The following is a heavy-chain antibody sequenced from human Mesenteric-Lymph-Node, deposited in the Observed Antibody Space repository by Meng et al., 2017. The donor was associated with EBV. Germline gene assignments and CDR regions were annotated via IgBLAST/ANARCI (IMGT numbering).Heavy chain of an antibody. V-gene: IGHV1-18*01. CDR1: GYTFTTYG. CDR3: ARGYTGYAFLDY. Sequence: HVPEVRSGVEVKMPGASMKVSCKASGYTFTTYGITWVRQAPGQGLEWMGWISGYNGNANYAQKLQGRVTMTTDTSTSTVHMELRSLRSDDTAVYYCARGYTGYAFLDYWGQGILVTVSS. D-gene: IGHD5-12*01. CDR2: ISGYNGNA. J-gene: IGHJ4*02.